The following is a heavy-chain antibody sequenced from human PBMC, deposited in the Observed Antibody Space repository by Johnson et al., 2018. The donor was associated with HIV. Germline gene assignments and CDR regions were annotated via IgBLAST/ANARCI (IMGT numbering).Heavy chain of an antibody. D-gene: IGHD3-3*02. V-gene: IGHV3-74*01. CDR2: VNSDGSSL. CDR3: ARELSHDAFDI. J-gene: IGHJ3*02. Sequence: VQLVESGGGLVQPGGSLRLSCAASGFSVSNTYMNWVRQAPGKGLVWVSRVNSDGSSLSYADSVKGRFTISRDNAKNTLYLQMNSLRAEDTAAYYCARELSHDAFDIWGQWTMVTVSS. CDR1: GFSVSNTY.